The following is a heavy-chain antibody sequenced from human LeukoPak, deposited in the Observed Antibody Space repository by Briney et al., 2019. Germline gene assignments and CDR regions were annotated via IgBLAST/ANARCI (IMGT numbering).Heavy chain of an antibody. CDR2: IYYSGST. CDR3: ARRHFGSALRDY. D-gene: IGHD3-10*01. Sequence: SETLSLTCTVSGGSISSGSYYWGWIRQPPGKELEWIGNIYYSGSTSYNPSLKSRVTISVDTSKNQFSLKLSSVTAADTAVYYCARRHFGSALRDYWGQGTLVTVSS. CDR1: GGSISSGSYY. V-gene: IGHV4-39*01. J-gene: IGHJ4*02.